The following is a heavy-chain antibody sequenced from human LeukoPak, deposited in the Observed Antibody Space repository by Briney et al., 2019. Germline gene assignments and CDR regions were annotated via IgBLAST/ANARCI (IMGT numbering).Heavy chain of an antibody. D-gene: IGHD4-17*01. V-gene: IGHV4-61*01. CDR1: GGSVSSGSYY. CDR2: IYYSGST. Sequence: PSETLSLTCTVPGGSVSSGSYYGSWIRQPPGKGLEWIGYIYYSGSTNYNPSLKSRVTISVDTSKNQFSLKLSSVTAADTAVYYCARDPRTTVTTWAFDIWGQGTMVTVSS. J-gene: IGHJ3*02. CDR3: ARDPRTTVTTWAFDI.